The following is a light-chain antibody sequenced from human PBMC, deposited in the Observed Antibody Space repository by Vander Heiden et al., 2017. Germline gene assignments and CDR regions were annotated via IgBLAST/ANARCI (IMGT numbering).Light chain of an antibody. Sequence: IQMTQSPSSLSASVGARVTITCQASQDISNYLNWYQQKPGKAPKLLIYDASNLETGAPSRFGGSGSGTDFTFTISSLQPEDIATYDCQQYDNLPPGFTFGPGTKVDIK. J-gene: IGKJ3*01. CDR3: QQYDNLPPGFT. V-gene: IGKV1-33*01. CDR2: DAS. CDR1: QDISNY.